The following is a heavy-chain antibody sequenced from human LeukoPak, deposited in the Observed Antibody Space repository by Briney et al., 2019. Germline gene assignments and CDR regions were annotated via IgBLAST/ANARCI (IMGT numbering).Heavy chain of an antibody. CDR3: ARAGSHYYDSSGTTNDAFDI. CDR1: GFTFSSYS. Sequence: GGSLRLSCAASGFTFSSYSMNWVRQAPGKGLEWVSSISSSSSYIYYADSVKGRFTISRDNAKNSLYLQMNSLRAEDTAVYYCARAGSHYYDSSGTTNDAFDIWGQGTMVTVSS. D-gene: IGHD3-22*01. V-gene: IGHV3-21*01. J-gene: IGHJ3*02. CDR2: ISSSSSYI.